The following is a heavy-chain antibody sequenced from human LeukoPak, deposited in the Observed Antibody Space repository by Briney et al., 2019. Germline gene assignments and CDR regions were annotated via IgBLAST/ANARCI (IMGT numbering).Heavy chain of an antibody. D-gene: IGHD2-21*02. CDR1: GFIFSDYG. V-gene: IGHV3-30*02. J-gene: IGHJ4*02. Sequence: GGSLRLSCVASGFIFSDYGMHWVRQAPGKGLEWVAFMRYDGSFDYYADSVKGRFTISRDNSKNTLYLQMNSLRAEDTAVYYCAKDHEAYCGGDCPYPDYWGQGTLVTVSS. CDR2: MRYDGSFD. CDR3: AKDHEAYCGGDCPYPDY.